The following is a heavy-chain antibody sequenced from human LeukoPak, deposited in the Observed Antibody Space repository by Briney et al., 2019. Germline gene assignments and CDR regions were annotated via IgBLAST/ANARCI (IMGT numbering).Heavy chain of an antibody. V-gene: IGHV3-74*01. D-gene: IGHD3-9*01. CDR1: GFTFSSYW. CDR2: INSDGSTT. CDR3: ARGTDDIDI. J-gene: IGHJ3*02. Sequence: GGSLRLSCAASGFTFSSYWMHWVRQAPGKGLVWVSRINSDGSTTSYADSVKDRFSISRFNAKETLYLQMNSLRVEDTAVYYCARGTDDIDIWGQGTLVTVSS.